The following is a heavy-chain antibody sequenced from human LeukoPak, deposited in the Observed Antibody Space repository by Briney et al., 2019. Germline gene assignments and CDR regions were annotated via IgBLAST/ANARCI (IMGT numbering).Heavy chain of an antibody. CDR1: GFTFSSYA. CDR3: AKDTVAVAALFDP. CDR2: ISGSGSST. V-gene: IGHV3-23*01. Sequence: QSGGSLRLSCAASGFTFSSYAMSWVPQAPGKGLEWLSSISGSGSSTYYADSVKGRFTISRDNSKNTLYLQMNSLRAEDTAVYYCAKDTVAVAALFDPWGQGTLVTVSS. J-gene: IGHJ5*02. D-gene: IGHD6-19*01.